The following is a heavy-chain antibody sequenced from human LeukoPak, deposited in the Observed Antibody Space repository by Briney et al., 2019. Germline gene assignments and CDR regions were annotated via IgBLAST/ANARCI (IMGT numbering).Heavy chain of an antibody. CDR2: INPNSGGT. CDR3: ARGPQPHYFDY. J-gene: IGHJ4*02. CDR1: GYTFTGYY. V-gene: IGHV1-2*06. Sequence: ASVKVSCKASGYTFTGYYMHWVRQAPGQGLEWMGRINPNSGGTNYAQKFQGRVTITADESTSTAYMELSSLRSEDTAVYYCARGPQPHYFDYWGQGTLVTVSS.